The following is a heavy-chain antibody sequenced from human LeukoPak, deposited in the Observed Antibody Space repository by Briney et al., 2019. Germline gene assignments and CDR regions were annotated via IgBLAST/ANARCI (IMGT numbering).Heavy chain of an antibody. CDR1: GGSISSSNYY. Sequence: SETLSLTCTVSGGSISSSNYYWAWIRQPPGKGLEWIGYISYSGSTYYNPSLKSRVTISVDTSKNQFSLRLTSVTAADTAVYYCAREVLSAAGGPIYYYYYMDVWGKGTTVTVSS. CDR3: AREVLSAAGGPIYYYYYMDV. J-gene: IGHJ6*03. CDR2: ISYSGST. V-gene: IGHV4-39*07. D-gene: IGHD6-13*01.